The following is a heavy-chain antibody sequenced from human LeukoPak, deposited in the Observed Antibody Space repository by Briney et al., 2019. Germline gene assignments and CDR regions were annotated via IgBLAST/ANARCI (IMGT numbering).Heavy chain of an antibody. CDR3: ARDVHRRGYSYGSGFFDY. CDR2: IKQDGSEK. D-gene: IGHD5-18*01. CDR1: GFTFSSYW. J-gene: IGHJ4*02. Sequence: GGSLRLSCAASGFTFSSYWMSWVRQAPGEGLEWVANIKQDGSEKYYVDSVKGRFTISRDNAKKSLYLQMNSLRAEDTAVYYCARDVHRRGYSYGSGFFDYWGQGTLVTVSP. V-gene: IGHV3-7*01.